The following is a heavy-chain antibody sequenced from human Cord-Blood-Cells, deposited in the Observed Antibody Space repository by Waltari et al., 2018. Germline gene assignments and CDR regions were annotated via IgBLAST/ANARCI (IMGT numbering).Heavy chain of an antibody. CDR2: IYTSGST. D-gene: IGHD1-26*01. V-gene: IGHV4-4*07. J-gene: IGHJ5*02. CDR3: AREYSGSYYRWFDP. CDR1: GGPITSYY. Sequence: QVQLPESGPGLVKPSETLSLTCTVSGGPITSYYWRWIRQPAGKGLEWIGRIYTSGSTNYNPSLKSRVTMSVDTSKNQFSLKLSSVTAADTAVYYCAREYSGSYYRWFDPWGQGTLVTVSS.